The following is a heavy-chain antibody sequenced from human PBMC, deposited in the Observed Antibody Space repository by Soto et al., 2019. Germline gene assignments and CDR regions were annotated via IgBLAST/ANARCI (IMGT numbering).Heavy chain of an antibody. Sequence: SRTLSVTCAISGDSVSGNSAAWNWIRQSPSRGLEWLGRTYYRSKWYNEYAVSVKSRITINPDTSKNQFSLQLNSVTPEDTAVYYCARAWGVAGNSFDFWGQGTPVTVSS. CDR3: ARAWGVAGNSFDF. V-gene: IGHV6-1*01. CDR1: GDSVSGNSAA. D-gene: IGHD6-19*01. CDR2: TYYRSKWYN. J-gene: IGHJ4*02.